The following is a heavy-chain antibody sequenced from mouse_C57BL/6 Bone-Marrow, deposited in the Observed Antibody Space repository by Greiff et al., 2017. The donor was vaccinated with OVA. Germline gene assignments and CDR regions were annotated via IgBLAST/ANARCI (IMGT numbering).Heavy chain of an antibody. V-gene: IGHV1-85*01. D-gene: IGHD1-1*01. CDR1: GYTFTSYD. J-gene: IGHJ1*03. CDR3: ARWDYYGSSWYFDV. Sequence: VQLQQSGPELVKPGASVKLSCKASGYTFTSYDINWVKQRPGQGLEWIGWIYPRDGSTQYNEKFKGKATLTVDTSSSTAYMELHSLTSEDSAVYFCARWDYYGSSWYFDVWGTGTTVTVSS. CDR2: IYPRDGST.